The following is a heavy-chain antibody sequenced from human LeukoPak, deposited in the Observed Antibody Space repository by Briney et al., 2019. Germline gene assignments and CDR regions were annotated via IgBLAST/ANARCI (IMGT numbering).Heavy chain of an antibody. CDR3: ARDYLAAPAY. D-gene: IGHD6-6*01. CDR2: ISPLSGNT. CDR1: GYTFSSYG. J-gene: IGHJ4*02. Sequence: ASVKVSCKASGYTFSSYGINWVRQAPGQGLERMGWISPLSGNTDYAQNFQGRVTMTTDTSSSTAYMELRSLRSDDTAIYYCARDYLAAPAYWGQGTLVTVSS. V-gene: IGHV1-18*01.